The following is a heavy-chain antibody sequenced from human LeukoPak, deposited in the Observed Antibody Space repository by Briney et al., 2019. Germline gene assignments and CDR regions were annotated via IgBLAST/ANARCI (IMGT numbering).Heavy chain of an antibody. Sequence: GGSLRLSCAVSGFTFSNYWMTWVRQAPGKGLEWVSYISGRSESKSYADSVKGRFTISRDNAKNSLYLQMNSLRVEDTALYYCARPTGSYGFDIWGQGAMVTVSS. D-gene: IGHD4-17*01. CDR2: ISGRSESK. CDR3: ARPTGSYGFDI. V-gene: IGHV3-48*01. CDR1: GFTFSNYW. J-gene: IGHJ3*02.